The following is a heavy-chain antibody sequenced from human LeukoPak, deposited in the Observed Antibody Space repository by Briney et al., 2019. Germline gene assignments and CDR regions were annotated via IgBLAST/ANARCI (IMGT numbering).Heavy chain of an antibody. J-gene: IGHJ4*02. D-gene: IGHD6-6*01. CDR1: GGSISTYY. CDR3: ARFTARAREIDY. Sequence: SETLSLTCTVSGGSISTYYWSWIRQPAGKGLEWIGRIYTTGSTNYNPSLKSRVTMSVDTSKNQFSLKVTSVTAADTAVYYCARFTARAREIDYWGQGILVTVSS. CDR2: IYTTGST. V-gene: IGHV4-4*07.